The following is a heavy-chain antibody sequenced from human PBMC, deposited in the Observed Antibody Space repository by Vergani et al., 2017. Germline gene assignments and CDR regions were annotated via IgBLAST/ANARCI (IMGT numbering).Heavy chain of an antibody. Sequence: VQLVESGGGVVQPGRSLRLSCAASGFTFSSYGMHWVRQAPGKGLEWVGFIRSKAYGGTTEYAASGKGRFTISRDDSKSIAYLQMNSLKTEDTAVYYCTRAPPPVSGYYWYYYYGMDVWGQGTTVTVSS. J-gene: IGHJ6*02. CDR2: IRSKAYGGTT. CDR3: TRAPPPVSGYYWYYYYGMDV. D-gene: IGHD3-22*01. CDR1: GFTFSSYG. V-gene: IGHV3-49*04.